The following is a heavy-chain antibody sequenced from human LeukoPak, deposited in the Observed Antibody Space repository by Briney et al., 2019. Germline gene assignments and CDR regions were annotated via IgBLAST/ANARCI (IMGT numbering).Heavy chain of an antibody. D-gene: IGHD3-22*01. Sequence: GGSLRLSCAASGFTFSSYAMSWVRQAPGKGLEWVSAISGSGGSTYYADSVKGRFTISRDNSKNTLYLQMNSLRAEDTAVYYCAKGAGGSGYYDDYYFYYAMDVWGQGTTVTVSS. V-gene: IGHV3-23*01. CDR1: GFTFSSYA. CDR3: AKGAGGSGYYDDYYFYYAMDV. CDR2: ISGSGGST. J-gene: IGHJ6*02.